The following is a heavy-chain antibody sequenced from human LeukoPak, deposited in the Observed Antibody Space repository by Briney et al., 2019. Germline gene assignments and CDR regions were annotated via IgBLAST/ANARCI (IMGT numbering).Heavy chain of an antibody. V-gene: IGHV4-30-4*01. J-gene: IGHJ4*02. CDR3: ARERSITMVRGVNHLYFDY. CDR1: GGSISSGDYY. CDR2: IYYSGST. D-gene: IGHD3-10*01. Sequence: SETLSLTCIVSGGSISSGDYYWSWIRQPPGKGLEWIGYIYYSGSTYYNPSLKSRVTISVDTSKNQFSLKLSSVTAADTAVYYCARERSITMVRGVNHLYFDYWGQGTLVTVSS.